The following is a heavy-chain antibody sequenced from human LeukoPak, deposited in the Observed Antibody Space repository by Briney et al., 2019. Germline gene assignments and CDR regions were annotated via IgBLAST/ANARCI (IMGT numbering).Heavy chain of an antibody. V-gene: IGHV1-18*01. J-gene: IGHJ4*02. Sequence: ASVKVSCKTSGYNFNRYTITWVRQAPGQGLEWMGWVSTSNGDTNYAENFQGRLTMTTETVTKTAYMELRRLRSGDTAIYFCARVSDTSMVTPGFDSWGQVTLVTVSS. D-gene: IGHD5-18*01. CDR1: GYNFNRYT. CDR3: ARVSDTSMVTPGFDS. CDR2: VSTSNGDT.